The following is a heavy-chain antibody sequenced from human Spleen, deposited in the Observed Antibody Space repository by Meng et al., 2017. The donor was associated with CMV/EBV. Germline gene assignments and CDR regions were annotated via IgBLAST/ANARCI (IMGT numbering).Heavy chain of an antibody. J-gene: IGHJ3*02. D-gene: IGHD3-3*01. CDR2: ISSSGSTI. CDR3: ARDFRYDFWSGYFTQWAFDI. CDR1: GFTFSDYY. V-gene: IGHV3-11*01. Sequence: GESLKISCAASGFTFSDYYMSWIRQAPGKGLEWVACISSSGSTIYYADSVKGRFTISRDNAKNSLYLQMNSLRAEDTAVYYCARDFRYDFWSGYFTQWAFDIWGQGTMVTVSS.